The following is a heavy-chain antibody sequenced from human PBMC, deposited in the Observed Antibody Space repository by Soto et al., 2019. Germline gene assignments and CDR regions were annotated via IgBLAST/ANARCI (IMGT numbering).Heavy chain of an antibody. Sequence: PGGSLRLSCAASGFTFSNYAMHWVRQAPGKGLEWVALTSYDGNNEYYTDSVKGRFTISRDNSKNTLFLQMNSPRPEDTAVYYCAKDTPAWRQVWGYDYWGQGVQVTVSS. CDR3: AKDTPAWRQVWGYDY. J-gene: IGHJ4*02. CDR2: TSYDGNNE. D-gene: IGHD7-27*01. V-gene: IGHV3-30*18. CDR1: GFTFSNYA.